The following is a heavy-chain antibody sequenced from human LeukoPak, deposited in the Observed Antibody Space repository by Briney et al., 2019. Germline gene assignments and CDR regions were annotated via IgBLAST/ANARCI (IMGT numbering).Heavy chain of an antibody. J-gene: IGHJ3*02. CDR3: ATQRAYYYDSSGYYGAFGI. Sequence: GASVKVSCKVSGYTLTELSMHWVRQAPGKGLEWMGGFDPEDGETIYAQKFQGRVTMTEDTSTDTAYMELSSLRSEDTAVYYCATQRAYYYDSSGYYGAFGIWGQGTMVTVSS. CDR2: FDPEDGET. CDR1: GYTLTELS. D-gene: IGHD3-22*01. V-gene: IGHV1-24*01.